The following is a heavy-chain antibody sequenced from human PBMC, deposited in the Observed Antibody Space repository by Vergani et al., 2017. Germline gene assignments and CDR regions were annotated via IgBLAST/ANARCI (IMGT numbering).Heavy chain of an antibody. Sequence: QVQLQESGPGLVKPSETLSLTCSVSGDSMNTYYWTWIRQPPGKGLEWIGYIYDSGDTKYNPSLKSRVTMSLDTSKNQFSLNLYVVTAADTAVYYCARGALWWLRQNDSWGQGNLVNGSS. CDR1: GDSMNTYY. D-gene: IGHD2-21*01. CDR3: ARGALWWLRQNDS. CDR2: IYDSGDT. V-gene: IGHV4-59*01. J-gene: IGHJ4*02.